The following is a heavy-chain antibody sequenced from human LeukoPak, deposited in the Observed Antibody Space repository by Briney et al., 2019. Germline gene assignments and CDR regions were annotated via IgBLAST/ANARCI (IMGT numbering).Heavy chain of an antibody. J-gene: IGHJ2*01. Sequence: SETLSLTCTVSGGSISSYYWSWIRQPPGKGLEWIGYIYYSGSTNYNPSLKSRVTISVDTSKNQFSLKLSSVTAADTAVYYCARVGYGFGEPWYFDLWGRGTLVTVSS. V-gene: IGHV4-59*01. CDR1: GGSISSYY. D-gene: IGHD3-10*01. CDR2: IYYSGST. CDR3: ARVGYGFGEPWYFDL.